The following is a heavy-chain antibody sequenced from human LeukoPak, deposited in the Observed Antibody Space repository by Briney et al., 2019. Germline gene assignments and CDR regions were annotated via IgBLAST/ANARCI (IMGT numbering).Heavy chain of an antibody. Sequence: GGSLRLSCAASGFTFSSYGMHWVRQAPGKGLEWVAVIWYDGSNKYYADSVKGRFTISRGNSKNTLYLQMNSLRAEDTAVYFCARGGYTGYDYGDYWGQGTLVTVSS. D-gene: IGHD5-12*01. V-gene: IGHV3-33*01. CDR1: GFTFSSYG. CDR2: IWYDGSNK. J-gene: IGHJ4*02. CDR3: ARGGYTGYDYGDY.